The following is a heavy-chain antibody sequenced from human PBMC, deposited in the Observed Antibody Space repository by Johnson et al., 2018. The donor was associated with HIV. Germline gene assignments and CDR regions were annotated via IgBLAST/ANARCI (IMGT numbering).Heavy chain of an antibody. CDR2: IIRDATTA. CDR3: ARGGNEIDAFDI. V-gene: IGHV3-74*02. CDR1: GFTFSAYW. D-gene: IGHD1-1*01. Sequence: VQLVESGGALVQPGGSLRLSCAASGFTFSAYWPHWVRQAPGQGLVWVSRIIRDATTAIYADSVKGRFTISRDNAKNSLYLQMNSLRAEDTAVYYCARGGNEIDAFDIWGQGTMVTVSS. J-gene: IGHJ3*02.